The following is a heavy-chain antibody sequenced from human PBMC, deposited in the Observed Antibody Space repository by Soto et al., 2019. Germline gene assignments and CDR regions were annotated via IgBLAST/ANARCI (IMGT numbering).Heavy chain of an antibody. V-gene: IGHV4-4*07. CDR3: AYSSSRSSLGQYGLDV. Sequence: TVYGGSSNSYSWYWVRQPAGKGLEWIGRIYISGSTSYNPSLKSRVTMSIDTSQNQYSLKASSVTAADTAVYYCAYSSSRSSLGQYGLDVWGHVT. CDR2: IYISGST. J-gene: IGHJ6*02. CDR1: GGSSNSYS. D-gene: IGHD6-13*01.